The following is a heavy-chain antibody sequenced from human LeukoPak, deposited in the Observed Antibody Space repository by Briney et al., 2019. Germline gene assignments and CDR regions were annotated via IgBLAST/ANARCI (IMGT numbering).Heavy chain of an antibody. Sequence: ASVKVSCKASGYTFTSYGNSWVRQAPGQGLEWMGWISAYNGNTNYAQKLQGRVTMTTDTSTSTAYMELRSLRSDDTAVYYCAIVLLWFGELDYGMDVWGQGTTVTVSS. CDR1: GYTFTSYG. CDR2: ISAYNGNT. CDR3: AIVLLWFGELDYGMDV. V-gene: IGHV1-18*01. J-gene: IGHJ6*02. D-gene: IGHD3-10*01.